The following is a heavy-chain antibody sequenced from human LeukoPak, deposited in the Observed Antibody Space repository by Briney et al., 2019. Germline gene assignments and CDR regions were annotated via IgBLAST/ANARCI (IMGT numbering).Heavy chain of an antibody. J-gene: IGHJ4*02. D-gene: IGHD2-15*01. Sequence: PSETLSLTCTVSGASISNDAYHWGWIRQPPGKGLEWIGSINYSGGTHYNPSLKSRVTISADKSKNQSSLKLSSVTAADTAVYYCARLWSTDCSAGTCPHQPNYWGQGTLVTVSS. CDR3: ARLWSTDCSAGTCPHQPNY. CDR2: INYSGGT. CDR1: GASISNDAYH. V-gene: IGHV4-39*01.